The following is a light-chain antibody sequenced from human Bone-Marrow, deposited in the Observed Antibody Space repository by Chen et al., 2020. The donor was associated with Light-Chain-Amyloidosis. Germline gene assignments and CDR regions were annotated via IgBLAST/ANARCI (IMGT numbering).Light chain of an antibody. Sequence: DIVMTNSPDSLAVSLGERATINCKSSQSLLYSSNNKNYLAWYQQKPGQPPKLLIYWASTRESGVPDRFSGSGSGTDFTLTISSLQSEDVALYYCQQYYDTPLTFGGGTKVEI. CDR3: QQYYDTPLT. J-gene: IGKJ4*01. V-gene: IGKV4-1*01. CDR1: QSLLYSSNNKNY. CDR2: WAS.